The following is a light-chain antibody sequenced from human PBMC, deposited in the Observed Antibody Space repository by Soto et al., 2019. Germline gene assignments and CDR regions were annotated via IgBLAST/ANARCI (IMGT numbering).Light chain of an antibody. V-gene: IGLV1-44*01. J-gene: IGLJ2*01. CDR3: AAWDDGLNAVL. Sequence: QSVLTQPPSASGTPGQRVTISCSGSRSNIGSYTVNWYQQLPGTAPKLLIYGDSQRPSGVPDRFSGSKSGTSASLAISGLQSEDEADYYCAAWDDGLNAVLFGGGTKLTVL. CDR2: GDS. CDR1: RSNIGSYT.